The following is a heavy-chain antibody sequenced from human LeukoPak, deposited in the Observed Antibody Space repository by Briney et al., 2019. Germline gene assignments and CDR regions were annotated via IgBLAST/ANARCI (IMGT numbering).Heavy chain of an antibody. CDR1: GGSFSGYY. CDR2: INHSGST. CDR3: ARGPVRVAVY. J-gene: IGHJ4*02. D-gene: IGHD3-10*01. V-gene: IGHV4-34*01. Sequence: PSETLSLTCAVYGGSFSGYYWSWIRQPPGEGLEWIGEINHSGSTNYNPSLKSRVTISVDTSKNQFSLKLSSVTAADTAVYYCARGPVRVAVYWGQGTLVTVSS.